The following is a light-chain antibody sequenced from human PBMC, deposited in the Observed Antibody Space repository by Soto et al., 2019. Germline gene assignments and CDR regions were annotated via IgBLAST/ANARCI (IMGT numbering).Light chain of an antibody. V-gene: IGKV3-15*01. CDR1: QSVSSN. CDR2: GAS. Sequence: EIVMTQSPATLSVSPGERATLSCRASQSVSSNLAWYQQKPGQAPRLLIFGASTRATGIPARFSGSGSGTDFTLTISSLQSEDFAVYFCQQYNTWPPITFGPGARLYIK. CDR3: QQYNTWPPIT. J-gene: IGKJ5*01.